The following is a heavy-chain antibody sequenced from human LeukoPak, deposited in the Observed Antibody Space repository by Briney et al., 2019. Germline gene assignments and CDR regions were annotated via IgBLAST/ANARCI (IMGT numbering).Heavy chain of an antibody. CDR1: GFTFSDYY. Sequence: GGSLRLSCAASGFTFSDYYMSWIRQAPGKGLEWVSYISSSGSTIYYADSVKGRFTISRDNAKNSLYLQMNSLRAEDTAVYYCARDAPWGYCSSTSCYSLDYWGQGTLVTASS. D-gene: IGHD2-2*01. CDR3: ARDAPWGYCSSTSCYSLDY. V-gene: IGHV3-11*04. CDR2: ISSSGSTI. J-gene: IGHJ4*02.